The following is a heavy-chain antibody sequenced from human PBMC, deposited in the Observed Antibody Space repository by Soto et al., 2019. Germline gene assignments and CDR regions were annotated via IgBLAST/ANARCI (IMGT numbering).Heavy chain of an antibody. CDR2: ISGNGGST. CDR3: AKDLQSWPLHFDY. CDR1: GFTFSNYA. J-gene: IGHJ4*02. V-gene: IGHV3-23*01. Sequence: EVQLLESGGGLVQPGGSLRLSCAASGFTFSNYAMSWVRQAPGKGLEWVSAISGNGGSTYYADSVKGRFTISRVNSKNTLYLQVNSLRAEDTAVYDCAKDLQSWPLHFDYWGQGTLVTVSS.